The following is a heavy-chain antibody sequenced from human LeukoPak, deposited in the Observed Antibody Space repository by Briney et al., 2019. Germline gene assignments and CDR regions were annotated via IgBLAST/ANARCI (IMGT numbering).Heavy chain of an antibody. J-gene: IGHJ6*03. V-gene: IGHV4-4*07. D-gene: IGHD4-17*01. CDR1: GGSISSYF. CDR3: ARDTYTTVTAMDV. CDR2: IYSSGST. Sequence: SETLSLTCTVSGGSISSYFWNWIRQPAGKGLEWIGRIYSSGSTNYNPSLKSRVTMSVDTSRNQFSLRLSSVAAADTAVYYCARDTYTTVTAMDVWGKGTTVTVSS.